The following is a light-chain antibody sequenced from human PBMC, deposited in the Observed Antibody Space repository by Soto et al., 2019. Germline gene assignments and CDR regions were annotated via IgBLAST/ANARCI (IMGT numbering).Light chain of an antibody. CDR2: GDN. CDR3: QSYDISLHNYV. CDR1: TSNIGAPYD. V-gene: IGLV1-40*01. J-gene: IGLJ1*01. Sequence: PSVSGAPGQRVSISCTGSTSNIGAPYDVHWYQHLPGTAPKLLIYGDNNRPSGVPDRFSGSKSGTSASLAITRLQAEDEADYYCQSYDISLHNYVFGTGTKVTVL.